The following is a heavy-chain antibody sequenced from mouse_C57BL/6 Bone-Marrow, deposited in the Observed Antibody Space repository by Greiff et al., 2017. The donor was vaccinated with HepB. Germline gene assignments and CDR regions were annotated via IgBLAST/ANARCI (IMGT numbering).Heavy chain of an antibody. CDR1: GYTFTDYE. J-gene: IGHJ3*01. Sequence: VQLQQSGAELVRPGASVTLSCKASGYTFTDYEMHWVKQTPVHGLEWIGAIDPETGGTAYNQKFKGKAILTADKSSSTAYMELRSLTSEDSAVYYCTRSRFITTAGFAYWGQGTLVTVSA. D-gene: IGHD1-1*01. CDR2: IDPETGGT. CDR3: TRSRFITTAGFAY. V-gene: IGHV1-15*01.